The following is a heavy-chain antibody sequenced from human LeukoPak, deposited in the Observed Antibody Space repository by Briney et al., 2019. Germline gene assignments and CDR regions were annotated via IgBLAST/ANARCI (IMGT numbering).Heavy chain of an antibody. V-gene: IGHV1-69*13. CDR3: ARKKNRTIAAAGIHYYYGMDV. J-gene: IGHJ6*02. D-gene: IGHD6-13*01. CDR1: GYTFTSYG. Sequence: GASVKVSCKASGYTFTSYGISWVRQAPGQGLEWMGGIIPIFGTANYAQKFQGRVTITADESTSTAYMELSSLRSEDTAVYYCARKKNRTIAAAGIHYYYGMDVWGQGTTVTVSS. CDR2: IIPIFGTA.